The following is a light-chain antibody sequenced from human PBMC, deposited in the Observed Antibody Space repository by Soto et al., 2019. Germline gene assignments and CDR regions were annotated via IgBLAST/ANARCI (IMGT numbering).Light chain of an antibody. J-gene: IGLJ1*01. CDR2: NAY. CDR1: SSDVGAYNF. CDR3: SAYTVSRTYV. Sequence: QSVLTQPASVSGSPGQSITISCTGTSSDVGAYNFVSWHQQHPGKAPKLMIYNAYDRPSGISYRFSGSKSGNTASLTISGLQGEDEADYYRSAYTVSRTYVFGTGTKVTVL. V-gene: IGLV2-14*03.